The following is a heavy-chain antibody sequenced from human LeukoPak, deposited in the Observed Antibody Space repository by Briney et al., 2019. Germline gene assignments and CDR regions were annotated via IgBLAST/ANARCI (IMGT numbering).Heavy chain of an antibody. D-gene: IGHD5-18*01. CDR2: IYHSGST. CDR3: ARSGYSYGLFDY. V-gene: IGHV4-30-2*01. CDR1: GGSISSGGYS. J-gene: IGHJ4*02. Sequence: SETLSLTCAVSGGSISSGGYSWSWLRQPPGKGLEWVGYIYHSGSTYYNPSLKSRVTISVDRSKNQFSLKLSSVTAADTAVYYCARSGYSYGLFDYWGQGTLVTVSS.